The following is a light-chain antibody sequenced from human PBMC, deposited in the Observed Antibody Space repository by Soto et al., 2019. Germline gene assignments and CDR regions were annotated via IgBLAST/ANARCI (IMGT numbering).Light chain of an antibody. CDR1: SGDVGGYNY. Sequence: QSVLTQPRSVSGSPGQSVTISCTGTSGDVGGYNYVSWYQHHPGKAPKLMIYEVAQRPSGVPDRFSGPKSGNTPSLTISGLQAEDEADYYCCSFAGGYTLDVVFGGGTKVTVL. CDR3: CSFAGGYTLDVV. J-gene: IGLJ2*01. V-gene: IGLV2-11*01. CDR2: EVA.